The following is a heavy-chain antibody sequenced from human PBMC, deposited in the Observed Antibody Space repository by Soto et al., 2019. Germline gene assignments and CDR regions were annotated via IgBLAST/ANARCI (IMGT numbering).Heavy chain of an antibody. J-gene: IGHJ3*02. CDR3: AREGKYGGYGAFDI. Sequence: QVQLVQSGAEVKKPGSSVKVSCKASGGTFSSYTISWVRQAPGQGLEWMGRIIPILGIANYAQKFQGRVTITADKPTSTAYMELSSLRSEDTAVYYCAREGKYGGYGAFDIWGQGTMVTVSS. D-gene: IGHD3-22*01. V-gene: IGHV1-69*02. CDR1: GGTFSSYT. CDR2: IIPILGIA.